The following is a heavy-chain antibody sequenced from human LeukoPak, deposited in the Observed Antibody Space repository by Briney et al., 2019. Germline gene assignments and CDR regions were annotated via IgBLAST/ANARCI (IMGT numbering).Heavy chain of an antibody. CDR3: ARGKFLEWSSPGFFDP. Sequence: SETLSLTCTVSGGSISSYYWSWIRQPPGKGLEWIGYIYYSGSTNYNPSLKSRVTISVDTSKNQFSLKLSSVTAADTAVYYCARGKFLEWSSPGFFDPWGQGTLVTVSS. CDR1: GGSISSYY. J-gene: IGHJ5*02. CDR2: IYYSGST. V-gene: IGHV4-59*01. D-gene: IGHD3-3*01.